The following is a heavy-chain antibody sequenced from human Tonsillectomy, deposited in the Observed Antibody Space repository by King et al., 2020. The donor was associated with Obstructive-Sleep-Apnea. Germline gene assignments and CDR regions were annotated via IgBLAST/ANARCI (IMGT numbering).Heavy chain of an antibody. V-gene: IGHV3-21*01. CDR1: GFTFSSYS. CDR2: ISSSSSYI. Sequence: VQLVESGGGLVKPGGSLRLSCAASGFTFSSYSMNWVRQAPGKGLEWVSSISSSSSYIYYADSVKGRFTISRDNAKNSLYLQMTSLRSEDTAVYYCARDPQQLGGFDYWGQGTLVNVSS. J-gene: IGHJ4*02. D-gene: IGHD6-13*01. CDR3: ARDPQQLGGFDY.